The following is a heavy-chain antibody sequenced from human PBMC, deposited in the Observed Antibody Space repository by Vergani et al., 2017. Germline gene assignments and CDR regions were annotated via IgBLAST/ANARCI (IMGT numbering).Heavy chain of an antibody. V-gene: IGHV4-61*08. J-gene: IGHJ5*02. D-gene: IGHD3-10*01. CDR3: ARDVSYYNYGWFDP. CDR2: IYYSGST. CDR1: GGSISSGGYY. Sequence: QVQLQESGPGLVKPSQTLSLTCTVSGGSISSGGYYWSWIRQHPGKGLEWIGYIYYSGSTSYNPSLKSRVTISVDTSKNQLSLHLSSVTAADTAVYYCARDVSYYNYGWFDPWGQGTLVTVSS.